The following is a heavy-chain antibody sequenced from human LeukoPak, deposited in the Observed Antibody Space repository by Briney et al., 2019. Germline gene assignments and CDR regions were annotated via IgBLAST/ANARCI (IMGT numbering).Heavy chain of an antibody. D-gene: IGHD3-10*01. CDR2: FSYSGTT. J-gene: IGHJ4*02. V-gene: IGHV4-34*01. CDR3: AANSADYNSLGSSYKV. Sequence: SETLSLTCAVYGGSFSGYYWSWIRQSPGKGLEWIGSFSYSGTTYYNPSLKSRVTISVDTSKNQFSLKLSSVTAADTAVYYCAANSADYNSLGSSYKVWGQGTLVTVSS. CDR1: GGSFSGYY.